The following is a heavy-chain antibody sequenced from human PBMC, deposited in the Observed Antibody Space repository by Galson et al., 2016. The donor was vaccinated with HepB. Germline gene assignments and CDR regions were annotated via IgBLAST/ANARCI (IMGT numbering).Heavy chain of an antibody. CDR2: IKPDGSET. CDR3: ARPFGYYYYYIDV. J-gene: IGHJ6*03. CDR1: GFTFDTYW. V-gene: IGHV3-7*03. Sequence: SLRLSCAASGFTFDTYWMTWVRQAPGKGLEWVANIKPDGSETNYVDSVKGRFTISRDNGKNSVSLQMNSLRAEDTVTYYCARPFGYYYYYIDVWGKGTAVLVSS. D-gene: IGHD3-10*01.